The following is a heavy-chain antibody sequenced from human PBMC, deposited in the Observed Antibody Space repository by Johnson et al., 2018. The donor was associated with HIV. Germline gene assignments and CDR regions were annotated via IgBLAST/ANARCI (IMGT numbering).Heavy chain of an antibody. CDR2: INSDGSST. Sequence: VQLVESGGGVVQPGRSLRLSCAASGFTFSSYWMHWVRQAPGKGLVWVSRINSDGSSTTYADSVKGRFTISRDNAKNTLYLQMNSLRAEDTAVYYCARKKATVFSTTSTNYAFDIWGQGTMVTVSS. J-gene: IGHJ3*02. CDR1: GFTFSSYW. V-gene: IGHV3-74*02. D-gene: IGHD1-1*01. CDR3: ARKKATVFSTTSTNYAFDI.